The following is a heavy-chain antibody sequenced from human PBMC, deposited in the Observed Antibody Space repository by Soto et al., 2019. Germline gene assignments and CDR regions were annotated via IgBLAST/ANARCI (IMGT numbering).Heavy chain of an antibody. CDR1: GFTFSSYS. Sequence: GGSLRLSCAASGFTFSSYSMNWVRQAPGKGLEWVSYISSSSSTIYYADSVKGRFTISRDNAKNSLYLQMNSLRAEDTAVYYCARLPQHYDILTGYSADNWGQGTLVTVSS. D-gene: IGHD3-9*01. CDR2: ISSSSSTI. CDR3: ARLPQHYDILTGYSADN. J-gene: IGHJ4*02. V-gene: IGHV3-48*01.